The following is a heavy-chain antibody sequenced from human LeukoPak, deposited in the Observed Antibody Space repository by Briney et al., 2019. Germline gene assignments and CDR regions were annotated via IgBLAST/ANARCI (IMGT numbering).Heavy chain of an antibody. V-gene: IGHV3-30*04. CDR3: ARDRGWGVSAFDI. Sequence: PGGSLRLSCAASGFTFSSYAMTWVRQAPGKGLEWVAVISYDGSNKYYADSVKGRFTISRDNAKNSLYLQMNSLRAEDTAVYYCARDRGWGVSAFDIWGQGTMVTVSS. D-gene: IGHD3-16*01. CDR2: ISYDGSNK. CDR1: GFTFSSYA. J-gene: IGHJ3*02.